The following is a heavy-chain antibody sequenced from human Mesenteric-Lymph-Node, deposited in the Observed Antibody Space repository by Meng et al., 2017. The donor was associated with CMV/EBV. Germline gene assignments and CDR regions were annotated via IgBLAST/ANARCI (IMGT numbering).Heavy chain of an antibody. V-gene: IGHV1-69*02. D-gene: IGHD2-2*02. CDR1: TFSSYN. CDR2: IIPILGIA. CDR3: ASRGYCSSTSCYTFQFDY. J-gene: IGHJ4*02. Sequence: TFSSYNISWGRQAPGQGLEWMGRIIPILGIANYAQKFQGRVTITADKSTSTAYMELSSLRSEDTAVYYCASRGYCSSTSCYTFQFDYWGQGTLVTVSS.